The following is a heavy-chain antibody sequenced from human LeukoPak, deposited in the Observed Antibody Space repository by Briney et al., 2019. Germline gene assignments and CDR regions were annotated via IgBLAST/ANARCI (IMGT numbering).Heavy chain of an antibody. CDR1: GYTFTSYG. D-gene: IGHD4-23*01. J-gene: IGHJ4*02. V-gene: IGHV1-18*01. CDR2: ISAYNGNT. Sequence: ASVKVSCKASGYTFTSYGISWVRQAPGQGLEWMGWISAYNGNTNYAQRLQGRVTMTTDTSTSTAYMELRSLRSDDTAVYYCARDRPSTVVHSPYFDYWGQGTLVTVSS. CDR3: ARDRPSTVVHSPYFDY.